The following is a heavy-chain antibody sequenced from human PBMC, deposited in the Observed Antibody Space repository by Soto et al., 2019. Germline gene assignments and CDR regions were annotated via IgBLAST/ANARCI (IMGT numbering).Heavy chain of an antibody. Sequence: HPGGSLRLSCAVSGFTFGDYCMSWVRQTPGKGLEWLATIKNDGGDKYYVDSVKGRFTISRDNSKNSLSLQMTNLRAEDTAVYYCAKDISSSWFYGMDVWGQGTTVTVSS. CDR1: GFTFGDYC. CDR3: AKDISSSWFYGMDV. D-gene: IGHD6-13*01. CDR2: IKNDGGDK. J-gene: IGHJ6*02. V-gene: IGHV3-7*05.